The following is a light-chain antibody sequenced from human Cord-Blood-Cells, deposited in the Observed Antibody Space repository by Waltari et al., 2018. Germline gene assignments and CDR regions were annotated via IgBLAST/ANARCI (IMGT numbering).Light chain of an antibody. J-gene: IGKJ4*01. V-gene: IGKV3-11*01. Sequence: EIVLPQSHATLSLSPGARATLSCRASQRVSSYLAWYQQKPGQAPRLLIYDASNRSTGIPARFSGSGSGTDFTLTISSLEPEDFAVYVCQQRSNWPTFGGGTKVEIK. CDR2: DAS. CDR1: QRVSSY. CDR3: QQRSNWPT.